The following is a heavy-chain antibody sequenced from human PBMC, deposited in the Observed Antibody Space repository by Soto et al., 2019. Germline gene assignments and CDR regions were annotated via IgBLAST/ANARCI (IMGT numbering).Heavy chain of an antibody. Sequence: SETLSLTCAVFGGSFSGYYWNWIRQPPGKGLEWIGEINHSGSTNYNPSLKSRVTISVDTSKNQFSLKLSSVTAADTAVYYCARQNSDSAGYYVFDYWGQGTLVTVS. CDR3: ARQNSDSAGYYVFDY. CDR2: INHSGST. J-gene: IGHJ4*02. V-gene: IGHV4-34*01. D-gene: IGHD3-22*01. CDR1: GGSFSGYY.